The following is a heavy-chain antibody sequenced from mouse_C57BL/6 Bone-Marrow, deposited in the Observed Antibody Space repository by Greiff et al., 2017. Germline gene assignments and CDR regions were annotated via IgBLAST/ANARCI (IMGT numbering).Heavy chain of an antibody. J-gene: IGHJ1*03. CDR3: ARNWGYYPRYFDV. CDR1: GFSLTSYG. D-gene: IGHD2-3*01. Sequence: VQVVESGPGLVQPSQSLSITCTVSGFSLTSYGVHWVRQSPGKGLEWLGVIWSGGSTDYNAAFISRLSISKDNSKSQVFFKMNSLQADDAAIYLCARNWGYYPRYFDVWGTGTTVTVSS. V-gene: IGHV2-2*01. CDR2: IWSGGST.